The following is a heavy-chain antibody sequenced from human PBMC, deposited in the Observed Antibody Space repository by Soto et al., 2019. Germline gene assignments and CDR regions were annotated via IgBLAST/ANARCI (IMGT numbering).Heavy chain of an antibody. CDR2: IYPGDSDT. CDR1: EYSSTNFW. D-gene: IGHD3-10*01. CDR3: ASLMAMVPHVFAY. J-gene: IGHJ4*02. Sequence: PLVPQQNRSRCLEYSSTNFWSGLIRKMPGKGLEWVGIIYPGDSDTRYSPSFQGQVTISADKSISTAYLQWSSLKASDTAMYYCASLMAMVPHVFAYLGQRTLVTVSS. V-gene: IGHV5-51*01.